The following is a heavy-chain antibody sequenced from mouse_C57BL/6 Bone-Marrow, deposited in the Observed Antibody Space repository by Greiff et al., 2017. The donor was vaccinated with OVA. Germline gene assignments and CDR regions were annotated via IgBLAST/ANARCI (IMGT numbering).Heavy chain of an antibody. CDR3: ARRGIPYY. CDR1: GFNIKDDY. J-gene: IGHJ2*01. Sequence: EVQLQQSGAELVRPGASVKLSCTASGFNIKDDYMHWVKQRPEQGLEWIGWIDPENGDTEYASKFQGKATITADTSSNTAYLQLSSLTSEDSAVYYCARRGIPYYWGQGTTLTVSS. V-gene: IGHV14-4*01. CDR2: IDPENGDT.